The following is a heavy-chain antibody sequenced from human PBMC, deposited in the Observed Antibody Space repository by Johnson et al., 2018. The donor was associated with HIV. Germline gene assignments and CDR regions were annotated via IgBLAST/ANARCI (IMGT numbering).Heavy chain of an antibody. CDR2: IKQDGSEK. CDR1: GFTFSSYW. Sequence: VQLVESGGGLVQPGGSMRLSCAASGFTFSSYWMSWVRQAPGKGLEWVANIKQDGSEKYYVDSVKGRFTISRDNAKNSLYLQMNSLRAEDTAVYYCASDPVPAAIRAFEIWGQGTMVTVSS. J-gene: IGHJ3*02. CDR3: ASDPVPAAIRAFEI. V-gene: IGHV3-7*01. D-gene: IGHD2-2*01.